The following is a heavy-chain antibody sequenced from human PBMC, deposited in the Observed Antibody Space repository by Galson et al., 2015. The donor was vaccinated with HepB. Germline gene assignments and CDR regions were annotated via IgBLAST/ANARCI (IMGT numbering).Heavy chain of an antibody. J-gene: IGHJ6*02. V-gene: IGHV3-21*01. Sequence: SLRLSCAASGFTFSSYSMNWVRQAPGKGLEWVSSISSSSSYIYYADSVKGRFTISRDNAKNSLYLQMSSLRAEDTAVYYCARDTYYYDSSGPKDKGYYYYGMDVWGQGTTVTVSS. CDR1: GFTFSSYS. CDR2: ISSSSSYI. CDR3: ARDTYYYDSSGPKDKGYYYYGMDV. D-gene: IGHD3-22*01.